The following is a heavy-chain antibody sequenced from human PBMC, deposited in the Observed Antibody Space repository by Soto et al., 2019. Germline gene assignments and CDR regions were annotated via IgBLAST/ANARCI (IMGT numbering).Heavy chain of an antibody. Sequence: ASVKASSKAFGYPFISYGISGGRQAPGHGLEGMGWISAYNGNTNYDQKLKGRVTMTTDTSTSTAYMELRSLRSDDTAVYFCARGWSIALGGYCYYYGIDVRGQ. CDR2: ISAYNGNT. V-gene: IGHV1-18*01. J-gene: IGHJ6*02. D-gene: IGHD2-8*02. CDR3: ARGWSIALGGYCYYYGIDV. CDR1: GYPFISYG.